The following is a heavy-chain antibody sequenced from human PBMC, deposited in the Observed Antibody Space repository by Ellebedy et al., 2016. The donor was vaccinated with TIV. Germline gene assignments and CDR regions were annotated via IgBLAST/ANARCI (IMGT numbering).Heavy chain of an antibody. CDR1: GYSFTSYW. CDR2: IDPSDSYT. Sequence: GESLKISCEGSGYSFTSYWITWVRQMPGKGLEWMGRIDPSDSYTNYSPSFQGHVTISADKSVSTAYLQWGSLKASDTAMYFCARHAGDGYNVMQKFDYWGQGTLVTVSS. CDR3: ARHAGDGYNVMQKFDY. V-gene: IGHV5-10-1*01. D-gene: IGHD5-24*01. J-gene: IGHJ4*02.